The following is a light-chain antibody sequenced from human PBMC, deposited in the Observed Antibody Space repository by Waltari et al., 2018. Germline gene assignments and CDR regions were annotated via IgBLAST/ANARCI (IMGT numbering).Light chain of an antibody. CDR2: ENT. CDR3: GTWDSSLSGAV. Sequence: QSVLTQPPSVSAAPGQRVTIPCPGGSSNLGNNYVSWYPQVPGTAPKLLIYENTERPSGIPGRFSGSKSGTSATLDITGLQAGDEADYYCGTWDSSLSGAVFGGGTHLTVL. J-gene: IGLJ7*01. CDR1: SSNLGNNY. V-gene: IGLV1-51*02.